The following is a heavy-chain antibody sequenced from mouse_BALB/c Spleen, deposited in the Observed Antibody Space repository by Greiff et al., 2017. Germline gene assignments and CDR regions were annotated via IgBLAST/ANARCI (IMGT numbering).Heavy chain of an antibody. J-gene: IGHJ1*01. CDR1: GYTFTSYD. D-gene: IGHD1-1*01. Sequence: QVQLQQSGPELVKPGALVKISCKASGYTFTSYDINWVKQRPGQGLEWIGWIYPGNVNTKYNEKFKGKATLTADKSSSTAYMQLSSLTSEDSAVYFCARTGSSPYWYFDVWGAGTTVTVSS. V-gene: IGHV1S56*01. CDR2: IYPGNVNT. CDR3: ARTGSSPYWYFDV.